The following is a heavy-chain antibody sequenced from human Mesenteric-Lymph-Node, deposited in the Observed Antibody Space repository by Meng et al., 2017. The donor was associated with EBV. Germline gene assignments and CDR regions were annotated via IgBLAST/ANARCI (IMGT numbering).Heavy chain of an antibody. V-gene: IGHV1-2*04. D-gene: IGHD4-17*01. CDR1: GYTFTGYY. CDR2: INPNSGGT. J-gene: IGHJ5*02. Sequence: QWQLVQSGAGVKKPGASVKVSCKASGYTFTGYYMHWVRQAPGQGLEWMGWINPNSGGTNYAQKFQGWVTMTRDTSISTAYMELSRLRSDDTAVYFCTRGSTVTTNWFDPWGQGTLVTVSS. CDR3: TRGSTVTTNWFDP.